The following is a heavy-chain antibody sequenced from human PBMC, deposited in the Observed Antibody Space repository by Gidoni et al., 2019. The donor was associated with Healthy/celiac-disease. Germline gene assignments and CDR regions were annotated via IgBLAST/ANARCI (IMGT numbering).Heavy chain of an antibody. Sequence: QVQLVASGGGVVQPGRSLILSCAPSGFTFRSYAMLWVRQAPGKGLEWVAVISYDGSNKDYAESVKGRFTISRDNSKNTLYLQMNSLRAEDTAVYYCARAIAARRDLSRFDYWGQGTLVTVSS. J-gene: IGHJ4*02. D-gene: IGHD6-6*01. V-gene: IGHV3-30-3*01. CDR1: GFTFRSYA. CDR2: ISYDGSNK. CDR3: ARAIAARRDLSRFDY.